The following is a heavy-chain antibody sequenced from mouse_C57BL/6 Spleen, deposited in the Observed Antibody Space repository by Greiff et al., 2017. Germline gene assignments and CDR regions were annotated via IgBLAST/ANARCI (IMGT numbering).Heavy chain of an antibody. CDR3: ASSLGYYYFDY. J-gene: IGHJ2*01. V-gene: IGHV5-9*01. D-gene: IGHD2-14*01. Sequence: EVKVVESGGGLVKPGGSLKLSCAASGFTFSSYTMSWVRQTPEKRLEWVATISGGGGNTYYPDSVKGRFTISRDNAKNTLYLQMSSLRSEDTALYYCASSLGYYYFDYWGQGTTLTVSS. CDR2: ISGGGGNT. CDR1: GFTFSSYT.